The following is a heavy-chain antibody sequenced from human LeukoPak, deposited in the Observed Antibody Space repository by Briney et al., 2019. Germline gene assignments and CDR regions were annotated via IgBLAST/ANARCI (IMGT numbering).Heavy chain of an antibody. J-gene: IGHJ4*02. CDR3: ARTYYYGSGSYYYDY. D-gene: IGHD3-10*01. CDR1: GFTFSSYA. CDR2: ISYDGSNK. Sequence: PGGSLRLSCAASGFTFSSYAMHWVRQAPGKGLEWVAVISYDGSNKYYADSVKGRFTISRDNSKNTLYLQMNSLRAEDTAVYYCARTYYYGSGSYYYDYWGQGTLVTVSS. V-gene: IGHV3-30*04.